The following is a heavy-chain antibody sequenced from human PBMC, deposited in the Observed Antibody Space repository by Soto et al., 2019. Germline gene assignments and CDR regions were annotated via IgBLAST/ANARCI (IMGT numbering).Heavy chain of an antibody. J-gene: IGHJ6*02. CDR2: IVVGSGNT. CDR3: AADFVVTADYYYYGMDV. D-gene: IGHD2-21*02. CDR1: GFTFTSSA. Sequence: SVKVSCKASGFTFTSSAGQWVRQARGQRLEWIGWIVVGSGNTNYAQKFQERVTITRDMSTSTAYMELSSLRSEDTAVYYCAADFVVTADYYYYGMDVWG. V-gene: IGHV1-58*01.